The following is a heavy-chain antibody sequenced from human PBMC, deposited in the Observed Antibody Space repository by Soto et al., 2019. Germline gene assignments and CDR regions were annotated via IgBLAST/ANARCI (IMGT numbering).Heavy chain of an antibody. CDR2: FYYSQST. V-gene: IGHV4-39*01. J-gene: IGHJ4*02. Sequence: SETLSLTCTVSGGSLTSNSYYWGWIRQPPGKGLEWIGSFYYSQSTYFNPSLKSRVTISVETSKNQYSLKLSAVTAADTAVYYCARRSTVTYDYWGQGILGTVPQ. CDR1: GGSLTSNSYY. D-gene: IGHD4-17*01. CDR3: ARRSTVTYDY.